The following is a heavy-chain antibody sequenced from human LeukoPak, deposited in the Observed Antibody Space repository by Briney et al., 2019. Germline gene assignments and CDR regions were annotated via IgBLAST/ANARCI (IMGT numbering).Heavy chain of an antibody. CDR2: IHYSGKT. J-gene: IGHJ6*02. V-gene: IGHV4-59*01. CDR1: GGSISSYF. CDR3: ARVGGGGYYYGMDV. D-gene: IGHD2-15*01. Sequence: SETLSLTCTVSGGSISSYFWSWIRQPPGKGLEWIGYIHYSGKTNYNPSLKSRVTISVDTSKNQFSLKLSSVTAAGTAVYYCARVGGGGYYYGMDVWGQGTTVTVSS.